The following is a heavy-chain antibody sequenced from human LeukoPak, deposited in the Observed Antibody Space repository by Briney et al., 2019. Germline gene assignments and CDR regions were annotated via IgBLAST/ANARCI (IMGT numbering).Heavy chain of an antibody. CDR3: ARDRLHCSGGSCQDY. CDR2: IYTSGST. Sequence: SETLSLTCTVSGGSISSYYWSWIRQPAGKGLEWIGRIYTSGSTNYNPSLKSRVTMSVDTSKNQFSLKLSSVTAADTAVYYCARDRLHCSGGSCQDYWGQGTPVTVSS. J-gene: IGHJ4*02. V-gene: IGHV4-4*07. CDR1: GGSISSYY. D-gene: IGHD2-15*01.